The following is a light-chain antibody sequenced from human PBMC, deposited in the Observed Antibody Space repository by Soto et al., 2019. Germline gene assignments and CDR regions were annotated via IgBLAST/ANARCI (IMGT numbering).Light chain of an antibody. CDR1: TSDVGAYNY. CDR2: DVT. CDR3: SSYTSSSNLV. Sequence: QSALTQPASVSGSPGQSITISCTGTTSDVGAYNYVSWYQQHPGKAPQLVIYDVTNRPSGVSNRFSGSKSGNTASLTISGLQAEDEADYYFSSYTSSSNLVFGGGTKLTVL. V-gene: IGLV2-14*03. J-gene: IGLJ3*02.